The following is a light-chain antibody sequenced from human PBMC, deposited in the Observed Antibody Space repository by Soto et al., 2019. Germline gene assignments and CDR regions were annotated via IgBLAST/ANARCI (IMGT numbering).Light chain of an antibody. CDR2: DAS. J-gene: IGKJ5*01. Sequence: AIQLTQSPSSLSASVGDRVTITCRASQVIRSALAWYQQKPGKGPKLLIYDASSLDSGVPSRFSGSGSGTDFTLTISSLQPEDFATYYCQQFNNYPITFGQGTRLEIK. CDR1: QVIRSA. CDR3: QQFNNYPIT. V-gene: IGKV1D-13*01.